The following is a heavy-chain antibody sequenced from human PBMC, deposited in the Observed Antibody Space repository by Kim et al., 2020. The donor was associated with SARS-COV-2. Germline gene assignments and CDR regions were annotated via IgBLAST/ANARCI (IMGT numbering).Heavy chain of an antibody. V-gene: IGHV5-51*01. D-gene: IGHD2-2*01. CDR2: IFPRDSDT. J-gene: IGHJ4*02. CDR3: ARYAASNTAKFDY. CDR1: GYIFTNYW. Sequence: GESLKISCKGSGYIFTNYWIAWVRQMLGKGLECMGIIFPRDSDTRYSPSFQGQVTISVDKSITTAYLQWNSLKASDTAIYYCARYAASNTAKFDYWGQGTLVPVSS.